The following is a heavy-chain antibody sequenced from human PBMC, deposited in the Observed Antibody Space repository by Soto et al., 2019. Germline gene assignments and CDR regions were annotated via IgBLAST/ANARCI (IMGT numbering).Heavy chain of an antibody. CDR2: IYPGDSDT. J-gene: IGHJ4*02. CDR3: ARQSYYDSSGYYYEGGRYFDY. Sequence: GESLKISCKGSGYSFTSYWIGWVRQMPGKGLEWMGIIYPGDSDTRYSPSFQGQVTISADKSISTAYLQWSSLKASDTAMYYCARQSYYDSSGYYYEGGRYFDYWGQGTLVTVSS. V-gene: IGHV5-51*01. D-gene: IGHD3-22*01. CDR1: GYSFTSYW.